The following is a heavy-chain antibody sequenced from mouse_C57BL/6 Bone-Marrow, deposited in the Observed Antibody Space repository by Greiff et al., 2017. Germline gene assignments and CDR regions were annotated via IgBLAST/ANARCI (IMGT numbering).Heavy chain of an antibody. Sequence: QVQLQQPGAELVKPGASVKLSCKASGYTFTSYWMQWVKQRPGQGLEWIGEIDPSDSYTNYNQKFKGKATLTVDTSSSTAYMQLRSLTSEDSAVYYCASPYGFDVWGTGTTVTVSS. J-gene: IGHJ1*03. V-gene: IGHV1-50*01. CDR3: ASPYGFDV. CDR1: GYTFTSYW. D-gene: IGHD1-1*02. CDR2: IDPSDSYT.